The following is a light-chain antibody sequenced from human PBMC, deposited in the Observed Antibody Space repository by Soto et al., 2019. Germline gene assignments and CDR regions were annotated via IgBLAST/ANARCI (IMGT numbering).Light chain of an antibody. Sequence: QLPQSTSPLPASVGARVTLTCLASQSISNWVDWYQQKPGTAPKLLIYHASILETAVPSRFSGNGSGNDFTLTIISMQPGDFATYDCQQYNSYSFGQGARVEIK. CDR3: QQYNSYS. J-gene: IGKJ1*01. CDR1: QSISNW. CDR2: HAS. V-gene: IGKV1-5*01.